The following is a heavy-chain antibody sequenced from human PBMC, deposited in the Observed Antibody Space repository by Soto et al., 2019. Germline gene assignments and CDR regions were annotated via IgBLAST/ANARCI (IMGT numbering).Heavy chain of an antibody. Sequence: GGSLRLSCAASGFTVSNNYMSWVRQAPGKGLEWVSVIYSGGSTYYADSVKGRFTISRDNSKNTLYLQMNSLRAEDTAVYYCARGRAGLTTLRYFDWLKGRYFDYWGQGTLVTVSS. CDR3: ARGRAGLTTLRYFDWLKGRYFDY. CDR1: GFTVSNNY. D-gene: IGHD3-9*01. V-gene: IGHV3-66*01. CDR2: IYSGGST. J-gene: IGHJ4*02.